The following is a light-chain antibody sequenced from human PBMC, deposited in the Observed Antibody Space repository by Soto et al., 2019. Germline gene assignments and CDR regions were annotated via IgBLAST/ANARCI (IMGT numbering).Light chain of an antibody. J-gene: IGKJ5*01. CDR1: QSISNY. Sequence: SVLTQSPNTLSFAPGETATLSCRASQSISNYLAWYQHKPGQAPRLLIFDASNRATGIPARFSGSGSGTDFTLTISGLEPEDFAIYYCQKRGNWPKVGQGTRLEI. V-gene: IGKV3-11*01. CDR2: DAS. CDR3: QKRGNWPK.